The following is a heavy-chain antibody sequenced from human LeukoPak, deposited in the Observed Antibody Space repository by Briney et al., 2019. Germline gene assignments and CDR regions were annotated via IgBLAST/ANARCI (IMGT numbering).Heavy chain of an antibody. J-gene: IGHJ4*02. Sequence: GGSLRLSCAASGFNFRDYAMSWVRQSPARGLEWVSSLRGNDETFYANSVRGRFTLSRDNSKNTVYLQLNNLRVKDTAIYYCARASWISHADAVCWGQGTLVTVAS. V-gene: IGHV3-23*01. CDR3: ARASWISHADAVC. CDR1: GFNFRDYA. CDR2: LRGNDET. D-gene: IGHD2-2*03.